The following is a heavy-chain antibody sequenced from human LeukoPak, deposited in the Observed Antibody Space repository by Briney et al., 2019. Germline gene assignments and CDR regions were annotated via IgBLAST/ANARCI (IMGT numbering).Heavy chain of an antibody. CDR3: ATEGIAVGRWDY. CDR2: IHTSGST. V-gene: IGHV4-61*02. CDR1: GGSISSGSYY. Sequence: SETLSLTCTVSGGSISSGSYYWSWIRQPAGEGLEWIGRIHTSGSTNYNPSLKSRVTISVDTSKNQFSLKLSSVTAADTAVYYCATEGIAVGRWDYWGQGTLVTVSS. D-gene: IGHD6-19*01. J-gene: IGHJ4*02.